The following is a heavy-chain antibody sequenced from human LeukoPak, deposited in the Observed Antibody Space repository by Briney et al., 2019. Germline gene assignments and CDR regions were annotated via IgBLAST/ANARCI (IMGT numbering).Heavy chain of an antibody. D-gene: IGHD3-22*01. V-gene: IGHV4-39*07. J-gene: IGHJ3*02. CDR1: GGSISTSSYY. CDR3: ARDPGVVTSAFDI. Sequence: PSETLSLTCTVSGGSISTSSYYWSWIRLPPGKGLEWIGEINHSGSTNYNPSLKSRVTISVDTSKNQFSLKLSSVTAADTAVYYCARDPGVVTSAFDIWGQGTMVTVSS. CDR2: INHSGST.